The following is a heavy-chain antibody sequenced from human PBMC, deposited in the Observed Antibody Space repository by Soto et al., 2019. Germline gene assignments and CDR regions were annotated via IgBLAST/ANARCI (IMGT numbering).Heavy chain of an antibody. V-gene: IGHV3-23*01. CDR2: ISGSGGST. CDR1: GFTFSTYA. J-gene: IGHJ4*02. Sequence: EVQLLESGGGLVQPGGSLRLSCAASGFTFSTYAMNWVRQAPGKGLEWVSAISGSGGSTYYADSVKGRFTISRDNSKNTLYLQMNSLXAEXXXXYYXXXXXXXXXXXXXXXXXGQGTLVTVSS. CDR3: XXXXXXXXXXXXXXX.